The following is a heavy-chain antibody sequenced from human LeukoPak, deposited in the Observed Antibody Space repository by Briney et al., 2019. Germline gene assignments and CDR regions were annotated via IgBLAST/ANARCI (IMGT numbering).Heavy chain of an antibody. Sequence: GGSLRLSCAASGFTFSSYAMSWVRQAPGKGLEWVSVIYSGGSTYYADSVKGRFTISRDNSKNTLYLQMNSLRAEDTAVYYCARSLTGEDYWGQGTLVTVAS. CDR1: GFTFSSYA. D-gene: IGHD1-14*01. J-gene: IGHJ4*02. CDR2: IYSGGST. CDR3: ARSLTGEDY. V-gene: IGHV3-53*01.